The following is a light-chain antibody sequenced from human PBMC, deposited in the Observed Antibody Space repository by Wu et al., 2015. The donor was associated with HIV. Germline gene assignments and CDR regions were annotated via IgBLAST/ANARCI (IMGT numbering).Light chain of an antibody. J-gene: IGKJ2*03. CDR2: GAS. Sequence: EIVLTQSPGTLSLSPGERATLSCRASQSVSSSHLAWYQQKPGQAPRLLIYGASSRATGIPDRFSGSGSGTDLTLTISRLEPEDFAVYYCQQYGTSYSFGQGTKLEIK. CDR3: QQYGTSYS. V-gene: IGKV3-20*01. CDR1: QSVSSSH.